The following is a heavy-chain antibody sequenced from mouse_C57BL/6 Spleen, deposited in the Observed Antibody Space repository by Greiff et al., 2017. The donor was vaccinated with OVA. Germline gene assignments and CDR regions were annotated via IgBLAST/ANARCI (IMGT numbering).Heavy chain of an antibody. CDR2: IRSKSSNYAT. V-gene: IGHV10-3*01. D-gene: IGHD1-1*01. CDR1: GFTFNTYA. J-gene: IGHJ4*01. Sequence: EVQLVESGGGLVQPKGSLKLSCAASGFTFNTYAMHWVRQAPGKGLEWVARIRSKSSNYATYYADSVKDRFTISRDDSQSMLYLQMNNLKTEDTAMYYCVRHGDYYGSSYREGAMDYWGQGTSVTVSS. CDR3: VRHGDYYGSSYREGAMDY.